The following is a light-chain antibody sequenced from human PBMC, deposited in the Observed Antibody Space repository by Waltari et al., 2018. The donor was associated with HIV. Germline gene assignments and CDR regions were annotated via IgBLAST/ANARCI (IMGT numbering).Light chain of an antibody. CDR3: QQTYSPLYT. CDR2: AAS. Sequence: DIQMTQSPYSLSASVRDRVTITCRASQSISSLLNWYQQKAGKAPQLLIHAASNLQSGVPSRFSGSGSGTEFTLTIGSLQPEDFATYYCQQTYSPLYTFGQGTRLEIK. V-gene: IGKV1-39*01. J-gene: IGKJ2*01. CDR1: QSISSL.